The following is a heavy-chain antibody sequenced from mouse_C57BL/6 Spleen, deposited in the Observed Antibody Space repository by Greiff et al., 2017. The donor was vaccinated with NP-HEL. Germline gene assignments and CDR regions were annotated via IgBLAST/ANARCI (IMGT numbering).Heavy chain of an antibody. CDR2: IDPSDSYT. D-gene: IGHD1-1*01. J-gene: IGHJ1*03. Sequence: VQLQQSGAELVKPGASVKLSCKASGYTFTSYWMQWVKQRPGQGLEWIGEIDPSDSYTNYNQKFKGKATLTVDTSSRTAYMQLSSLTSEDSAVYYRARRVYGSSSRYLEVWGTGTTVTVSS. V-gene: IGHV1-50*01. CDR3: ARRVYGSSSRYLEV. CDR1: GYTFTSYW.